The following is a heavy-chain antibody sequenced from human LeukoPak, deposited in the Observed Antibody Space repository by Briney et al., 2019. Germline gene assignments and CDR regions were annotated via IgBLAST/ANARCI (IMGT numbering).Heavy chain of an antibody. V-gene: IGHV1-69*13. CDR1: GYTFTGYY. CDR2: IIPIFGTA. J-gene: IGHJ4*02. D-gene: IGHD5-18*01. CDR3: ARARDWAGYSYGFYY. Sequence: ASVKVSCKASGYTFTGYYMHWVRQAPGQGLEWMGGIIPIFGTANYAQKFQGRVTITADESTSTAYMELSSLRSEDTAVYYCARARDWAGYSYGFYYWGQGTLVTVSS.